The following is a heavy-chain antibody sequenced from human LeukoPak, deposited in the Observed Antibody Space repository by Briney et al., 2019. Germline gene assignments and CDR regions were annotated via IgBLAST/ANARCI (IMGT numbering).Heavy chain of an antibody. Sequence: SETLSLTCTVSGGSISSYYWSWIRQPPGKGLEWIGYIYYSGSTNYNPSLKSRVTISVDTSKNQFSLRPSSVTAADTAVYYCARYRSTPGGFDPWGQGTLVTVSS. CDR2: IYYSGST. V-gene: IGHV4-59*01. CDR1: GGSISSYY. J-gene: IGHJ5*02. CDR3: ARYRSTPGGFDP. D-gene: IGHD2-2*01.